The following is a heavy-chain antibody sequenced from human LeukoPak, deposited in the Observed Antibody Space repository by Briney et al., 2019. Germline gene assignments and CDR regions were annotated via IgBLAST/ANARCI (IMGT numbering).Heavy chain of an antibody. V-gene: IGHV3-20*04. CDR1: GLSFSGFW. CDR2: INWNGGRT. CDR3: AKLAGTGGFDY. Sequence: GESLRLSCEVSGLSFSGFWMSWVRQAPGKGLEWVSGINWNGGRTGYADSVKGRLTISRDNAKNSLYLQMNSLRAEDTALYYCAKLAGTGGFDYWGQGTLVTVSS. D-gene: IGHD6-19*01. J-gene: IGHJ4*02.